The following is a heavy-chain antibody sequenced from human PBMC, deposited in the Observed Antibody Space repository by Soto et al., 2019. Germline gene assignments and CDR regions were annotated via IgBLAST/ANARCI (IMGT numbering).Heavy chain of an antibody. V-gene: IGHV3-30*18. CDR3: AKDSEKGSYNDAFDI. Sequence: HPGGSLRLSCAASGFTFSSYGMHWVRQAPGKGLEWVAVISYDGSNKYYADSVKGRFTISRDNSKNTLYLQMNSLRAEDTAVYYCAKDSEKGSYNDAFDIWGQGTMVTVSS. D-gene: IGHD1-26*01. J-gene: IGHJ3*02. CDR1: GFTFSSYG. CDR2: ISYDGSNK.